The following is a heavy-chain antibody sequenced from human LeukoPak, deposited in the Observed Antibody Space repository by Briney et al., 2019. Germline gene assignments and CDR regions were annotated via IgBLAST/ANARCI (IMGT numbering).Heavy chain of an antibody. Sequence: GGCLRLSCAASGFTFSSYWMSWVRQAPGKGLEWVANIKQEGSEKYYVDSVKGLFTISRDTAKNSLYLQMNSLRAEDTAVYYCARHEVRYFDWFTQRAKASRGPMRDWGQGTLVTVSS. CDR2: IKQEGSEK. J-gene: IGHJ4*02. V-gene: IGHV3-7*01. CDR1: GFTFSSYW. D-gene: IGHD3-9*01. CDR3: ARHEVRYFDWFTQRAKASRGPMRD.